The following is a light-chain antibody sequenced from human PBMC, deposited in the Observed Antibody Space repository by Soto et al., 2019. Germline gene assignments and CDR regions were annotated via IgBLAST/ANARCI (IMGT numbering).Light chain of an antibody. CDR3: ASYTTARIRV. CDR1: SSDIGAYNS. V-gene: IGLV2-14*03. J-gene: IGLJ2*01. Sequence: QSVLIQPASVSASPGQSITISCTGTSSDIGAYNSVSWYQQLPGKAPQLMIYDVSFRPSGISSRFSGSKSGNTASLTISGLRPDDDADYYCASYTTARIRVFGGGTKVTVL. CDR2: DVS.